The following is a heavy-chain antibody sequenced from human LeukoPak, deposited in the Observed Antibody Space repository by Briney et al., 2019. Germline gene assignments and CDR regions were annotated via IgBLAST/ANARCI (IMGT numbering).Heavy chain of an antibody. Sequence: GGSLRLSCAASGFTFDNVAINWVRQAPGKGLEWVSAISGTGGATYYAASVKGRFTISRDNSKNTLYLQMNSLRAEDTAVYYCARDSYYGSGTHYRIFYGMDVWGQGTTVTVSS. V-gene: IGHV3-23*01. D-gene: IGHD3-10*01. J-gene: IGHJ6*02. CDR2: ISGTGGAT. CDR3: ARDSYYGSGTHYRIFYGMDV. CDR1: GFTFDNVA.